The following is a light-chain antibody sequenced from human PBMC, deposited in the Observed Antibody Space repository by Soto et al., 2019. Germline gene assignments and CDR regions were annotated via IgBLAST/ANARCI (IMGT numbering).Light chain of an antibody. CDR3: AAWDDSRNGVV. CDR2: SNN. CDR1: SSNIGSNT. V-gene: IGLV1-44*01. Sequence: QTVVTQPPSASGTPGQRVTISCSGSSSNIGSNTVNWYQQLPGTAPKLLIYSNNQRPSVVPDRFSGSKSGTSASLAISGLQSEDEADYYCAAWDDSRNGVVFGGGTQLTVL. J-gene: IGLJ2*01.